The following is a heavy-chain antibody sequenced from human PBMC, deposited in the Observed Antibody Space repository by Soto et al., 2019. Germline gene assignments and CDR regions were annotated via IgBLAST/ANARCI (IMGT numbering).Heavy chain of an antibody. CDR2: IIPMVGTT. V-gene: IGHV1-69*01. J-gene: IGHJ4*02. Sequence: QVQLVQSGAEVRKPGSSVKVSCKASGGSFNGYAISWVRQAPGHGLEWMGGIIPMVGTTSHAQRFKGRVTITADESTSIVYMEVSSLGSDDTAVYYCARDAKGETTPFDYWGQGTLVTVSS. CDR1: GGSFNGYA. D-gene: IGHD3-10*01. CDR3: ARDAKGETTPFDY.